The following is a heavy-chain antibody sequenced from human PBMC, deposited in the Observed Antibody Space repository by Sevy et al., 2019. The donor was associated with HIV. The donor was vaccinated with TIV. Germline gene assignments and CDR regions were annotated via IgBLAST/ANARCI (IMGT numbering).Heavy chain of an antibody. D-gene: IGHD2-2*01. V-gene: IGHV3-11*01. Sequence: GGSLRLSCAASGFIFSDFYMSWVRQAPGKGLEWTSYISSRGTTIYYADSVKGRFTISRDNAKNSLYLQMNSLTADDTAVYYCARDHVVVEPLANYGMDVWGQGTTVTVSS. J-gene: IGHJ6*02. CDR1: GFIFSDFY. CDR2: ISSRGTTI. CDR3: ARDHVVVEPLANYGMDV.